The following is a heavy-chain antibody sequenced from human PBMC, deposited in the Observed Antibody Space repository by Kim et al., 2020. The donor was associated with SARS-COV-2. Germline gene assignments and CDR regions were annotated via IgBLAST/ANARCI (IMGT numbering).Heavy chain of an antibody. J-gene: IGHJ4*02. CDR3: ASRGVGATFNY. Sequence: NYSPSFQGHVTISADKSISTAYLQWSSLKASDTAMYYCASRGVGATFNYWGQGTLVTVSS. V-gene: IGHV5-10-1*01. D-gene: IGHD1-26*01.